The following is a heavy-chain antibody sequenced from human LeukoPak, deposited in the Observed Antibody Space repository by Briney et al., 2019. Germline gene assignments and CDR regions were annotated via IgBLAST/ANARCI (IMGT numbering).Heavy chain of an antibody. CDR1: GFTFSSYA. Sequence: GGSLRLSCAASGFTFSSYAMSWVRQAPGKGLEWVSAISGSGGSTYYADSVKGRFTISRDNSKNTPYLQMTSLRADDTAVYYCAKDLSGYDSFVQFDYWGQGTLVTVSS. V-gene: IGHV3-23*01. CDR2: ISGSGGST. D-gene: IGHD5-12*01. J-gene: IGHJ4*02. CDR3: AKDLSGYDSFVQFDY.